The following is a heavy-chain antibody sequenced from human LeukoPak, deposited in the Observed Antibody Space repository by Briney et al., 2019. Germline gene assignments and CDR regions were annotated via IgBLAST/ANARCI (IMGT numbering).Heavy chain of an antibody. CDR2: ISSSSTI. CDR1: GFTSSSYS. D-gene: IGHD3-22*01. CDR3: ASGQHYYDSSGPNDY. J-gene: IGHJ4*02. V-gene: IGHV3-48*02. Sequence: GGSLRLSCAASGFTSSSYSMNWVRQAPGKGLEWVSYISSSSTIYYADSVKGRFTISRDNAKNSLYLQMNSLRDEDTAVYYCASGQHYYDSSGPNDYWGQGTLVTVSS.